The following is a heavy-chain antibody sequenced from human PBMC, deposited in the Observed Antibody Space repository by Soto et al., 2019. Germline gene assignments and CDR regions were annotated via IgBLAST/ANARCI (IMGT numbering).Heavy chain of an antibody. D-gene: IGHD2-2*01. Sequence: GGSLRLSCVGSGFTFSSNWRTWVRQALGKGLEWVGNIRQDGSEKNYVDSVKGRFTISRDNAKNSLYLQMNSLRAEDTAVYYCAREIVVARGASYFDYWGPGTLVTVSS. J-gene: IGHJ4*02. CDR1: GFTFSSNW. V-gene: IGHV3-7*04. CDR3: AREIVVARGASYFDY. CDR2: IRQDGSEK.